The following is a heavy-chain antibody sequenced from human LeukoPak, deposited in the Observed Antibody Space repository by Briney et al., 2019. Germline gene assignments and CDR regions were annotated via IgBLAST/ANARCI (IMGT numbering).Heavy chain of an antibody. D-gene: IGHD3-3*01. Sequence: PSETLSLTCTVSGGSISSFYWSWIRQPPGKGLEWIGYIYYSGSTNYNPSLKSRVNISVDTSKNQFSLNLSSVTTADTAVYYCARRGSGTRANFDYWGQGTLVTVSS. CDR2: IYYSGST. V-gene: IGHV4-59*01. CDR1: GGSISSFY. CDR3: ARRGSGTRANFDY. J-gene: IGHJ4*02.